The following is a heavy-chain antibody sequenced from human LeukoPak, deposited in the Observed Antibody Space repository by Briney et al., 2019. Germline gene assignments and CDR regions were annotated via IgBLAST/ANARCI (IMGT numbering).Heavy chain of an antibody. D-gene: IGHD6-19*01. V-gene: IGHV4-34*01. CDR2: INLSGNT. Sequence: SETLSLTCGVLGGSFSGYYWSWIRQPPGQGLEWIGEINLSGNTNYNPSLKSRVSISVDTSKNQFSLHLTSVTAADTAVYYCAREAVAVGGSWFDPWGQGTLVTVSS. CDR1: GGSFSGYY. CDR3: AREAVAVGGSWFDP. J-gene: IGHJ5*02.